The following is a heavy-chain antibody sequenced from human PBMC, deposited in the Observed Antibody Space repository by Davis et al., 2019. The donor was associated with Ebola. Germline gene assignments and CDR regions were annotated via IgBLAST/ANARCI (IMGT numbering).Heavy chain of an antibody. D-gene: IGHD6-19*01. J-gene: IGHJ6*02. CDR2: IYYSGST. CDR3: ARGYSSGWYPFNGMDV. CDR1: GGSISSSSYY. Sequence: SETLSLTCTVSGGSISSSSYYWGWIRQPPGKGLEWIGSIYYSGSTYYNPSLKSRVTISVDTSKNQFSLKLSSVTAADTAVYYCARGYSSGWYPFNGMDVWGQGTTVTVSS. V-gene: IGHV4-39*01.